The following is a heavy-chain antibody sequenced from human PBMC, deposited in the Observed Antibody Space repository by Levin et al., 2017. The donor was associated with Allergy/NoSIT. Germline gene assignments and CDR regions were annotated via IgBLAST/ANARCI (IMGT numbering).Heavy chain of an antibody. CDR2: IIASGGST. D-gene: IGHD1-26*01. Sequence: GGSLRLSCAASGFTFSSYAMNWVRQAPGKGLEWVSSIIASGGSTYYAASVKGRFTIYRDNSKSTLYLQMNSLRAEDAAVYYCAKPGRGMVGASYFDYWGQGSLVTVSS. V-gene: IGHV3-23*01. CDR1: GFTFSSYA. J-gene: IGHJ4*02. CDR3: AKPGRGMVGASYFDY.